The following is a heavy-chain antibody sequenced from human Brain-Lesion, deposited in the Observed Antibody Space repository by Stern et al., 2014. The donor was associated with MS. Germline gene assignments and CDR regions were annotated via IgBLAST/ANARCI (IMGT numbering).Heavy chain of an antibody. V-gene: IGHV4-61*02. CDR2: IFNSGST. D-gene: IGHD2-2*01. CDR3: ARGRVVPGFQYYATDV. J-gene: IGHJ6*02. CDR1: GGSISSGGYY. Sequence: QVQLQESGPGLVKPSQTLSLSCTVSGGSISSGGYYWSWIRQPDGKGLEWIGRIFNSGSTSYNPPLKSRVTISIDTPKNQFSLRLNSMTAADTAVYYCARGRVVPGFQYYATDVWGQGTTVIVSS.